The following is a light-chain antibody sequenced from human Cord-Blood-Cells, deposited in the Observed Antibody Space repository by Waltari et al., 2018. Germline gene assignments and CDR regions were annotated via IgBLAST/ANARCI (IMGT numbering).Light chain of an antibody. J-gene: IGKJ1*01. CDR2: DAS. CDR1: QSISSW. V-gene: IGKV1-5*01. CDR3: QQYNSYSWT. Sequence: DLQMTHSPSPLSASSGASVTIPCRASQSISSWLSWYQQKPGKAPKLLIYDASSLESGVPSRFSGSGSGTEFTLTISSLQPDDFATYYCQQYNSYSWTFGQGTKVEIK.